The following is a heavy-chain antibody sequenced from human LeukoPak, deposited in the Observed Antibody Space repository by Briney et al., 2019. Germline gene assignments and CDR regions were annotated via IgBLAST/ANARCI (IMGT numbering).Heavy chain of an antibody. D-gene: IGHD2-21*02. J-gene: IGHJ4*01. CDR3: ARDRGAYCGGDCYLGFDY. Sequence: GGSLRLSCAASGFTFSSYTMNWVRHAPGEGLEWVSSIPGSSGYISYADSVKGRFTISRDNAKKSLYLQMTSLTAEDTAVYYCARDRGAYCGGDCYLGFDYWGRGTLVTVSS. CDR2: IPGSSGYI. CDR1: GFTFSSYT. V-gene: IGHV3-21*01.